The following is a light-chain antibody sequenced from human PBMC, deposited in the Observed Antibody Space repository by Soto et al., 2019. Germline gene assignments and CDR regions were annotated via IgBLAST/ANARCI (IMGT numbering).Light chain of an antibody. CDR1: QGINIF. CDR3: QQYNSFPLT. V-gene: IGKV1-9*01. CDR2: AAS. J-gene: IGKJ3*01. Sequence: DIQLTQSPSYLSASVGDRVTITCRASQGINIFLAWFQQKPGKAPNLLISAASTLQSGVPSRFSGSGSGTEFTLTISSLQPDDSATYYCQQYNSFPLTFGPGTKWIS.